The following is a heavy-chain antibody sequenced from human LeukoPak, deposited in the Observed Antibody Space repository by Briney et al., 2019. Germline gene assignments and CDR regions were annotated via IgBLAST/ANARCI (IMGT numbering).Heavy chain of an antibody. V-gene: IGHV4-34*01. CDR2: INHSGST. CDR1: X. J-gene: IGHJ1*01. Sequence: XWSWIRXPPGKGLEWIGEINHSGSTNYNPSLKSRVTISVDTSKNQFSLKLSSVTAADTAVYYCASGGYYDSSNSAEYFQHWGQGTLVTVSS. CDR3: ASGGYYDSSNSAEYFQH. D-gene: IGHD3-22*01.